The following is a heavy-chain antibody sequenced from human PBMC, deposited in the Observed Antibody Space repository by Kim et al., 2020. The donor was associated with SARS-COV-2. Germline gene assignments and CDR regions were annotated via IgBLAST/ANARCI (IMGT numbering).Heavy chain of an antibody. D-gene: IGHD6-13*01. CDR1: GGTFSSYA. CDR2: IIPIFGTA. V-gene: IGHV1-69*13. J-gene: IGHJ6*02. Sequence: SVKVSCKASGGTFSSYAISWVRQAPGQGLEWMGGIIPIFGTANYAQKFQGRVTITADESTSTAYMELSSLRSEDTAVYYCARDRQQGGYYYGMDVWGQGTTVTVSS. CDR3: ARDRQQGGYYYGMDV.